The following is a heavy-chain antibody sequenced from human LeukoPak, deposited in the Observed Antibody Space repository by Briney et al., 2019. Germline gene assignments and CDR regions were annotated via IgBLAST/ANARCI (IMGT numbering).Heavy chain of an antibody. J-gene: IGHJ4*02. CDR2: ITNSYI. Sequence: PGGSLILSCAASGFTFSSYSMNWVRQAPGKGLEWVSSITNSYIYYAESVKGRFTISRDNAKNSLYLQMNRLRAEDTAVYYCARHYPIQAATGVFDYWGQGTLVTVSS. CDR3: ARHYPIQAATGVFDY. V-gene: IGHV3-21*01. CDR1: GFTFSSYS. D-gene: IGHD7-27*01.